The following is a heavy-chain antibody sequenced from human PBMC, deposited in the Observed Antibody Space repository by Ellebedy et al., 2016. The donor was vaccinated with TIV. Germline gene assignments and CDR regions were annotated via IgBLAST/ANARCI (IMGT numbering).Heavy chain of an antibody. V-gene: IGHV1-46*01. Sequence: AASVKVSCKASGYTFSSYYMHWVRQAPGQGLEWMGVINLSGGSTSYAQKFQGRVTVTRDASTSTVYMELSSLRSEDTAVYYCARGVRYYYMDVWGKGTTVTVSS. CDR2: INLSGGST. J-gene: IGHJ6*03. CDR3: ARGVRYYYMDV. CDR1: GYTFSSYY. D-gene: IGHD4-17*01.